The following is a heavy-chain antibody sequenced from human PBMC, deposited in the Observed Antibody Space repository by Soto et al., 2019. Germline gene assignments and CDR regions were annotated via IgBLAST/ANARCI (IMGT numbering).Heavy chain of an antibody. CDR1: GFSLSTRGVG. CDR3: THSHTIFVVATPPMY. J-gene: IGHJ4*02. V-gene: IGHV2-5*02. D-gene: IGHD3-3*01. Sequence: GSGPTLVNPTQTLTLTCTFSGFSLSTRGVGVGWIRQPPGKALEWLAIIYWDDDKRYSPSLKSRLTITKDTSKYQVVLTMTNMDPVDTALYYCTHSHTIFVVATPPMYWGQGTLFTVS. CDR2: IYWDDDK.